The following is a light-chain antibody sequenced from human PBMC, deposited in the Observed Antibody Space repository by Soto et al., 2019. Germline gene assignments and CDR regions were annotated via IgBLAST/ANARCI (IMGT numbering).Light chain of an antibody. CDR2: DAS. Sequence: DLQMTQSPSTLSAFVGDRVTITCRASQSIPNWVAWYQQKPGKAPKLLIYDASNLESGVPSRFSGGGSGTDFTLTVSSLQPDDFATYYCQQYNNYSPTFGQGTKVEV. J-gene: IGKJ1*01. CDR3: QQYNNYSPT. V-gene: IGKV1-5*01. CDR1: QSIPNW.